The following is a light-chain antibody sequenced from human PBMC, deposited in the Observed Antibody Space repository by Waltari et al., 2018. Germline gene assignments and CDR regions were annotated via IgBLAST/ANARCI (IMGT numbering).Light chain of an antibody. CDR2: DYT. CDR3: QSYDSSLSGSRDVI. CDR1: SSNIGAGYD. J-gene: IGLJ2*01. Sequence: QSVLTQPPSVSGAPGQRVTISCTGSSSNIGAGYDVHWAQQLPGRAPKLLIFDYTNRPSGVPDRFSGSKSGSSASLAITGLQPEDEADYYCQSYDSSLSGSRDVIFGGGTKLTVL. V-gene: IGLV1-40*01.